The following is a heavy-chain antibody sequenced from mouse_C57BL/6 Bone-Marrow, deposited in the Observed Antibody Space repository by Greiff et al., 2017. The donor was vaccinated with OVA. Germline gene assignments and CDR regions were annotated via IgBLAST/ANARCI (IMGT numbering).Heavy chain of an antibody. CDR2: INPNNGGT. V-gene: IGHV1-26*01. Sequence: VQLQQSGPELVKPGASVKISCKASGYTFTDYYMNWVKQSHGKSLEWIGDINPNNGGTSYNQKFKGKATLTVDKSSSTAYMELRSLTSEDSAVYYCAGDGYYRGYFDVWGTGTTVTVCS. CDR3: AGDGYYRGYFDV. CDR1: GYTFTDYY. J-gene: IGHJ1*03. D-gene: IGHD2-3*01.